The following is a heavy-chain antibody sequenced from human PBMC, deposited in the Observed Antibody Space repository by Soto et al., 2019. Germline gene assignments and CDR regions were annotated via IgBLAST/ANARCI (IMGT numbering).Heavy chain of an antibody. CDR2: IYYSGIT. D-gene: IGHD3-22*01. CDR3: ARHHDNSGYYRIDY. V-gene: IGHV4-39*01. CDR1: GGSIGSTSYF. Sequence: SETLSLTCTVSGGSIGSTSYFWGWIRQPPGKGLEWIASIYYSGITYYNPSLKSRVTISVDTSKNQFYLNLSSVTAVDTAVCYCARHHDNSGYYRIDYWGQGALVTV. J-gene: IGHJ4*02.